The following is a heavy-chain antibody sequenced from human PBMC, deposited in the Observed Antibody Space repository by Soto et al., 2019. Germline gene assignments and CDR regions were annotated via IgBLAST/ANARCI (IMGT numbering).Heavy chain of an antibody. CDR3: ARNVMEWLFLDYYYYYMDV. Sequence: SVKVSCKASGGSFSSYTMSWVRQAPGQGLEWMGRIIPILGIANYAQKFQGRVTITADKSASTAYTELSSLRSEDTAVYYCARNVMEWLFLDYYYYYMDVWGNGTTVTVS. CDR2: IIPILGIA. V-gene: IGHV1-69*02. J-gene: IGHJ6*03. CDR1: GGSFSSYT. D-gene: IGHD3-3*01.